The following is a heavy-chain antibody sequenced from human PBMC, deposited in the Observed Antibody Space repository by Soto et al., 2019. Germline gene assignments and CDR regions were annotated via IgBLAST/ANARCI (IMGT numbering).Heavy chain of an antibody. CDR1: GYTFPSYG. CDR3: ARVGVGLAAPRVWPY. CDR2: INPYNGNT. Sequence: ASVKVSCKISGYTFPSYGISWVRQAPGQGLEWMAWINPYNGNTKYAEKFLGRVTVTTDTSTATAYMEVRSLTSDDTAVFYCARVGVGLAAPRVWPYWGQGTPVTVSS. V-gene: IGHV1-18*01. J-gene: IGHJ4*02. D-gene: IGHD6-13*01.